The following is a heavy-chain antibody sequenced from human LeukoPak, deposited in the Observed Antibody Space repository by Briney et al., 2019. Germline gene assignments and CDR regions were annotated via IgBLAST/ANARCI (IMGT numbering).Heavy chain of an antibody. CDR3: ARGRVVVAATVLYYFDY. V-gene: IGHV1-8*01. CDR1: GYTFTSYD. J-gene: IGHJ4*02. Sequence: ASVKVSCKASGYTFTSYDINWVRQATGQGLEWMGWMNPNSGNTGYAQKSQGRVTTTRNTSISTAYKELSSLRSEDTAVYYCARGRVVVAATVLYYFDYWGQGTLVTVSS. D-gene: IGHD2-15*01. CDR2: MNPNSGNT.